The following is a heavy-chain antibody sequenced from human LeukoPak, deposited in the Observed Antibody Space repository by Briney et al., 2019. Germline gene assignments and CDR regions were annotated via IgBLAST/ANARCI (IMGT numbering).Heavy chain of an antibody. D-gene: IGHD1-7*01. V-gene: IGHV3-23*01. CDR3: AKDLTGTTLYYFDY. CDR1: GFTFSSYA. Sequence: GGSLRPSCAASGFTFSSYAMSWVRQAPGKGLEWVSAISGSGGSTYYADSVKGRFTISRDNSKNTLYLQMNSLRAEDTAVYYCAKDLTGTTLYYFDYWGQGTLVTVSS. CDR2: ISGSGGST. J-gene: IGHJ4*02.